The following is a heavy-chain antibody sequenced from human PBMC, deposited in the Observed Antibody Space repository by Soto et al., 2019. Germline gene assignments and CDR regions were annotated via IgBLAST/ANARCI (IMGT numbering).Heavy chain of an antibody. V-gene: IGHV3-30*18. CDR2: ITHDGSMQ. Sequence: QVQLVESGGGVVQPGRSLRLSCAVSGFIFSNYGMHWVRQAPGKGLEWVAGITHDGSMQYYVDSVKGRFTLSRDNSKNTLYLQMYSLRAEETAVYFCAKDSGYTGTWHKYFDYWGQGTLVTVSS. CDR3: AKDSGYTGTWHKYFDY. CDR1: GFIFSNYG. D-gene: IGHD5-12*01. J-gene: IGHJ4*02.